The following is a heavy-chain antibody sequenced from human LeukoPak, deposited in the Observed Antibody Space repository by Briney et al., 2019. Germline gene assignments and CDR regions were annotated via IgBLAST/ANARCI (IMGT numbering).Heavy chain of an antibody. CDR3: ARHHRALLEAFDI. Sequence: SETLSLTCAVYGGSFSGYYWSWIRQPPGKGLEWIGEINHSGSTNYNPSLKSRVTISVDTSKNQFSLKLSSVTAADTAVYYCARHHRALLEAFDIWGQGTMVTVSS. J-gene: IGHJ3*02. CDR2: INHSGST. CDR1: GGSFSGYY. D-gene: IGHD1-14*01. V-gene: IGHV4-34*01.